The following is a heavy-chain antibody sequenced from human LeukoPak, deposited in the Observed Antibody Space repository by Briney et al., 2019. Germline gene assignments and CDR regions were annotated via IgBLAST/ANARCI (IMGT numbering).Heavy chain of an antibody. CDR1: GYTFSSYD. CDR3: ARTYDPLSTTLTNDY. CDR2: ISAYNGNT. D-gene: IGHD1-1*01. Sequence: ASVKVSCKASGYTFSSYDISWVRQAPGQGLEWMGWISAYNGNTNYAQKLQGRVTMTTDTSTSTAYMELRSLRSDDTAVYYCARTYDPLSTTLTNDYWGQGTLVTVSS. V-gene: IGHV1-18*01. J-gene: IGHJ4*02.